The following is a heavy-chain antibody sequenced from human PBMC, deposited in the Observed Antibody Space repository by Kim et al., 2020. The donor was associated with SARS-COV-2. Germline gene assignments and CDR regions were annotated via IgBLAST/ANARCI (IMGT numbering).Heavy chain of an antibody. Sequence: SETLSLICTVSGGSISSYYWSWIRQPPGKGLEWIGYIYYSGSTNYNPSLKSRVTISVDTSKNQFSLKLSSVTAVDTAVYYCARSRPTGDYSTFDYWGQGT. D-gene: IGHD4-17*01. CDR3: ARSRPTGDYSTFDY. V-gene: IGHV4-59*01. CDR2: IYYSGST. CDR1: GGSISSYY. J-gene: IGHJ4*02.